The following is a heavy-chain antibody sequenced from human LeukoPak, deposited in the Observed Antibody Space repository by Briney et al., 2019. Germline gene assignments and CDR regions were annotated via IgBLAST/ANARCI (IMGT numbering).Heavy chain of an antibody. CDR3: ASPYNSSWPGMDV. Sequence: GGSLRLSCAASGFTFSSYNMNWVRQAPEKGLEWVSYISSSSSTIYYADSVKGRFTISRDNAKNSLYLQMNSLRDEDTAVYYCASPYNSSWPGMDVWGQGTTVTVSS. CDR1: GFTFSSYN. J-gene: IGHJ6*02. CDR2: ISSSSSTI. V-gene: IGHV3-48*02. D-gene: IGHD6-13*01.